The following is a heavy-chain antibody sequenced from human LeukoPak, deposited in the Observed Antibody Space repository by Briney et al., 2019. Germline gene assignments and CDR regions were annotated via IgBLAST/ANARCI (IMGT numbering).Heavy chain of an antibody. CDR3: ARVSHSRGYYFDY. V-gene: IGHV1-69*06. CDR2: IIPIFGTA. D-gene: IGHD6-13*01. Sequence: ASVKVSCKASGGTFSSYAISWVRQAPGQGLEWMGGIIPIFGTANYAQKFQGRVTITADKSTSTAYMELSSLRSEDTAVYYCARVSHSRGYYFDYWGQGTLVTVSS. CDR1: GGTFSSYA. J-gene: IGHJ4*02.